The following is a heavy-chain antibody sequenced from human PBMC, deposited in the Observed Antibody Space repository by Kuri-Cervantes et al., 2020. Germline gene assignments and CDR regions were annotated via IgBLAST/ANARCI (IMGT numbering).Heavy chain of an antibody. CDR3: ARDANVYYYYGMDV. J-gene: IGHJ6*02. Sequence: GESLKISCAASGFTFSSYWMSWVRQASGKGPEWVANIKQEGSEKYYVDSVKGRFTISRDDAKNSLYLQMNCLRAEDAAVYYCARDANVYYYYGMDVWGQGTTVTVSS. CDR2: IKQEGSEK. V-gene: IGHV3-7*01. CDR1: GFTFSSYW.